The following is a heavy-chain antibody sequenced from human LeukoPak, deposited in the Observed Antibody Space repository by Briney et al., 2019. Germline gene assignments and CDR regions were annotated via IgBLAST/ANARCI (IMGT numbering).Heavy chain of an antibody. V-gene: IGHV4-59*11. D-gene: IGHD3-10*01. J-gene: IGHJ5*02. CDR3: ARDVTSGWFDP. CDR1: GGSLSSHY. Sequence: SEALSLTCTVPGGSLSSHYWSWIRQSPGEGLELIGYIYNSGSTNYNPSLKSRVTISVDTSKNQFSLKLSSVTAADTAVYYCARDVTSGWFDPWGQGTLVTVSS. CDR2: IYNSGST.